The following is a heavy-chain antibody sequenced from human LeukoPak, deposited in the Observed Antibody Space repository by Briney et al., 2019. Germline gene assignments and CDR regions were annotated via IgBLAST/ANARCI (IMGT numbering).Heavy chain of an antibody. V-gene: IGHV3-21*01. CDR3: ARAVTSDTAMVTRADAFDI. J-gene: IGHJ3*02. D-gene: IGHD5-18*01. CDR2: ISTSSSYI. CDR1: GFTFSRYS. Sequence: GGSLRLSCAASGFTFSRYSMSWVRQAPGKGLEWVSSISTSSSYIYYADSVKGRFTISRDNSKNPLYLQMNSLRAEDTAVYYCARAVTSDTAMVTRADAFDIWGQGTMVTVSS.